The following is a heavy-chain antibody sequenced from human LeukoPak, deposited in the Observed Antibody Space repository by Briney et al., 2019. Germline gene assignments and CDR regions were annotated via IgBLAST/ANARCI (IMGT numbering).Heavy chain of an antibody. V-gene: IGHV4-4*07. CDR1: GDSISSYY. CDR2: FHITGST. J-gene: IGHJ2*01. Sequence: PSETLSLTCTVSGDSISSYYWSWIRQPAGKGLEWIGRFHITGSTTYNPSLKSRVSISVDTSRNQFSLKLRPVTAADTAVYDLSSRSRRTVWVDLW. CDR3: SSRSRRTVWVDL. D-gene: IGHD4-17*01.